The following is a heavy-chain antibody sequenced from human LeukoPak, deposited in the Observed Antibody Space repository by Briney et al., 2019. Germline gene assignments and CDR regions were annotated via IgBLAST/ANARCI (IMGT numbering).Heavy chain of an antibody. Sequence: ASVKVSCKASGYTFTSYSMYWVRQAPGQGLEWMGIINPSGGSTSYAQKSQGRVTMTRDTSTSTVYMELSRLRSEDTAVYYCARGYYYDSSGYYPGGDNWGQGTLVTVSS. CDR1: GYTFTSYS. CDR2: INPSGGST. J-gene: IGHJ4*02. CDR3: ARGYYYDSSGYYPGGDN. D-gene: IGHD3-22*01. V-gene: IGHV1-46*01.